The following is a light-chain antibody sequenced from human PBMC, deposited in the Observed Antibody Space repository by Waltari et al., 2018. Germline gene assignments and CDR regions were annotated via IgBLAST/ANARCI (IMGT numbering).Light chain of an antibody. Sequence: IQMTQSPSALSASVGDRVTITCRASQRINTWMAWYQQRPGKAPKVLIYDVSTLESGVPSRFSGSGSGTEFTLAINNLQPEDFATYYCQQFNSYPLTFGGGTKVEIK. CDR3: QQFNSYPLT. CDR1: QRINTW. J-gene: IGKJ4*01. V-gene: IGKV1-5*01. CDR2: DVS.